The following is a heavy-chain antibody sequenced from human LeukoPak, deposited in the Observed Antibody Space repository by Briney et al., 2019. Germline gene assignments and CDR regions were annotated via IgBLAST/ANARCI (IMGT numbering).Heavy chain of an antibody. CDR3: ARGGVRHWYFDL. Sequence: ASVKVSCKASGYTFTSYDINWVRQATGQGLEWMGWMNPNSGNTGYAQKFQGRVTITRNTSISTAYMELSSLRSDDTAVYYCARGGVRHWYFDLWGRGTLVTVSS. V-gene: IGHV1-8*03. J-gene: IGHJ2*01. CDR1: GYTFTSYD. D-gene: IGHD3-10*02. CDR2: MNPNSGNT.